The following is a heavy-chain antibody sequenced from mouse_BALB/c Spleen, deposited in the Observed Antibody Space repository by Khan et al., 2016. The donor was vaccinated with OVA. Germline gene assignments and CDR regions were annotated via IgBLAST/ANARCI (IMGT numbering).Heavy chain of an antibody. CDR2: IDPTTGYT. J-gene: IGHJ3*01. V-gene: IGHV1-7*01. CDR1: GYTFTTYW. Sequence: VQLQESGAELAKPGASMTMSCKASGYTFTTYWMHWVKRRPGQGLEWIGYIDPTTGYTEYNQKFKDRATLTTDKSYSKAYLQLITQTSEDSAVYYCARRGQNGIFAYWGQGTLVTVSA. D-gene: IGHD1-3*01. CDR3: ARRGQNGIFAY.